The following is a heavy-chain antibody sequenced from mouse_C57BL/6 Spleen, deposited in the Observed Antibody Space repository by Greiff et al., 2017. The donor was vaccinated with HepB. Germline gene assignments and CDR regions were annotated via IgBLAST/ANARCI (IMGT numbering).Heavy chain of an antibody. J-gene: IGHJ3*01. CDR3: ASPTYSNYPFAY. Sequence: EVHLVESGGGLVQPGGSLSLSCAASGFTFTDYYMSWVRQPPGKALEWLGFIRNKANGYTTEYSASVKGRFTISRDNSQSILYLQMNALRAEDSATYYCASPTYSNYPFAYWGQGTLVTVSA. CDR1: GFTFTDYY. V-gene: IGHV7-3*01. D-gene: IGHD2-5*01. CDR2: IRNKANGYTT.